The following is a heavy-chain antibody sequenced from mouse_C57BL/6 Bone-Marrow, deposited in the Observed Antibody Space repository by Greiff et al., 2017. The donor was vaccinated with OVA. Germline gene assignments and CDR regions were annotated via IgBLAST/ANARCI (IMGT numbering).Heavy chain of an antibody. Sequence: DVKLVESGGDLVKPGGSLKLSCAASGFTFSSYGMSWVRQTPDKRLEWVATISSGGSYTYYPDSVKGRFTISRDNAKNTLYLQMSRLTSEDTAMYYCARRPPWFAYWGQGTLVTVSA. CDR3: ARRPPWFAY. J-gene: IGHJ3*01. CDR1: GFTFSSYG. CDR2: ISSGGSYT. V-gene: IGHV5-6*02.